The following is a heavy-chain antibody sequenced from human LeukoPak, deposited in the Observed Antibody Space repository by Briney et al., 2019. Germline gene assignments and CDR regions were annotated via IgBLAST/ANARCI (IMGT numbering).Heavy chain of an antibody. J-gene: IGHJ6*02. CDR2: INPSGGST. CDR1: GYTFTSYY. V-gene: IGHV1-46*01. D-gene: IGHD6-19*01. Sequence: ASVKVSCKASGYTFTSYYMHWVRQAPGQGLEWMGIINPSGGSTSYAQKFQGRVTMTRDTSTSTVYMELSSLRSEDTAVYYCARDSGRNSGWYGPYYYYYGMGVWGQGTTVTVSS. CDR3: ARDSGRNSGWYGPYYYYYGMGV.